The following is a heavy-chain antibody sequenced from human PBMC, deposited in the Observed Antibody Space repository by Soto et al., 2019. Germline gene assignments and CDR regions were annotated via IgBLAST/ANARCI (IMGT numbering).Heavy chain of an antibody. J-gene: IGHJ6*02. V-gene: IGHV1-69*11. Sequence: QVHLVQYGTEVKKPGSSVKVSCKASGGTFSSSGFSWVRQAPGQGLEWMGMIVPSLDTTNYAQKFQARVTMTADEVTSTAYMELRSLRSEDTAVYYCARWPQPRYTADPYAVDVWGQGTRVIVSS. CDR1: GGTFSSSG. CDR3: ARWPQPRYTADPYAVDV. CDR2: IVPSLDTT. D-gene: IGHD3-16*02.